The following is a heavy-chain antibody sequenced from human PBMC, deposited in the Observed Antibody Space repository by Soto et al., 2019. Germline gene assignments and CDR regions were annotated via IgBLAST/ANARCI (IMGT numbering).Heavy chain of an antibody. Sequence: TLSLTCTVSGCSISSGDYYWGWIRPPPGKGLEWVGYIYYSGSTYYNPSLKSRVTISVDTSKNQFSLKLSSVTAADTAVYYCDRVAILGFGERYFDYWGQGTLVTVSS. D-gene: IGHD3-10*01. CDR3: DRVAILGFGERYFDY. CDR2: IYYSGST. J-gene: IGHJ4*02. V-gene: IGHV4-30-4*01. CDR1: GCSISSGDYY.